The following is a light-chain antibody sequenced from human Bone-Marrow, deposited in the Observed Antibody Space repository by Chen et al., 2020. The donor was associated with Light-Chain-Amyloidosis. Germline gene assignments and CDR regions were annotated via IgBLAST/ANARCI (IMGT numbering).Light chain of an antibody. CDR1: SSDVGGYNF. V-gene: IGLV2-14*03. J-gene: IGLJ1*01. CDR2: DVS. Sequence: QSALTQPASVSGSPGQSITISCTGTSSDVGGYNFVSWYQHHPGKAPKLMIYDVSRRPSGVSNRFSGSKSGNTASLTISGLQAEDEADYYCSSYTPRTTLYVFGTGTKVTVL. CDR3: SSYTPRTTLYV.